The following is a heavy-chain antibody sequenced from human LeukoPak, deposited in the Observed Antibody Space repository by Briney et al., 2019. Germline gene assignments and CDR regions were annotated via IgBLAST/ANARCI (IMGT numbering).Heavy chain of an antibody. D-gene: IGHD3-3*01. CDR2: INHSGST. V-gene: IGHV4-34*01. J-gene: IGHJ6*03. Sequence: SETLSLTCAVYGGSFSGYYWSWIRQPPGKGLEWIGEINHSGSTNYNPSLKSRVTISVDTSKNQFSLKLSSVTAADTAVYYCARGGYDFWSGHMDVWGKGTTVTVSS. CDR3: ARGGYDFWSGHMDV. CDR1: GGSFSGYY.